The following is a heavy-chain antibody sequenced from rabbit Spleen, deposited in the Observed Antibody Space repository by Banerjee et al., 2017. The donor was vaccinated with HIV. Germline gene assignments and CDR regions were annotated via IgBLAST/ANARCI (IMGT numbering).Heavy chain of an antibody. J-gene: IGHJ3*01. Sequence: QEQLVESGGGLVQPGGSLTLTCIASGVSFSGNSYMCWVRQAPGKGLEWIACIYAGSSGETYYATWAKGRFTVSKTSSTTVTLQMTSLTAADTATYFCTIATMTMVITGLWGQGTLVTVS. CDR2: IYAGSSGET. V-gene: IGHV1S45*01. D-gene: IGHD2-1*01. CDR1: GVSFSGNSY. CDR3: TIATMTMVITGL.